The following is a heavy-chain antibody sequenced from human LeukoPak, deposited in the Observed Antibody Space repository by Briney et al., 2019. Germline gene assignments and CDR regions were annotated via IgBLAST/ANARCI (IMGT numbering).Heavy chain of an antibody. CDR1: GFTFSSYW. CDR3: ARDGEDLELLL. V-gene: IGHV3-7*01. Sequence: GGSLRLSCAASGFTFSSYWMSWVRQAPGKGLEWVANIKQDGSEKYYVDSVKGRFTIPRDNAKNSLYLQMNSLRADDTAVYYCARDGEDLELLLWAQGTLVTVSS. D-gene: IGHD1-26*01. CDR2: IKQDGSEK. J-gene: IGHJ4*02.